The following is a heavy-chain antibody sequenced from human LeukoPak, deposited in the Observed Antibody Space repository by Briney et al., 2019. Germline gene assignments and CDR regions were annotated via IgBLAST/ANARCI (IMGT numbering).Heavy chain of an antibody. J-gene: IGHJ1*01. D-gene: IGHD3-16*02. CDR2: IIPIFGTA. V-gene: IGHV1-69*01. CDR1: GGTFSSYA. CDR3: AIPYYDYVWGSYRLEYFQH. Sequence: SVKVPCKASGGTFSSYAISWVRQAPGQGLEWMGGIIPIFGTANYAQKFQGRVTITADESTSTAYMELSSLRSEDTAVYYCAIPYYDYVWGSYRLEYFQHWGQGTLVTVSS.